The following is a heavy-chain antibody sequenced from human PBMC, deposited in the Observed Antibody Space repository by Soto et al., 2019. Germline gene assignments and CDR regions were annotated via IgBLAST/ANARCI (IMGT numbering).Heavy chain of an antibody. V-gene: IGHV3-30*18. CDR2: ISYDGSNK. D-gene: IGHD2-2*01. Sequence: ESGGGVVQPGRSLRLSCAASGFTFSSYGMHWVRQAPGKGLEWVAVISYDGSNKYYADSVKGRFTISRDNSKNTLYLQMNSLRAEDTAVYYCAKDSRDGYFDYWGQGTLVTVSS. CDR3: AKDSRDGYFDY. J-gene: IGHJ4*02. CDR1: GFTFSSYG.